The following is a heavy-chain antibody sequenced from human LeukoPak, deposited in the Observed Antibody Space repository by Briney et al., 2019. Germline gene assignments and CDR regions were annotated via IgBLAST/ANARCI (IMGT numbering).Heavy chain of an antibody. CDR2: IRSKAYGGTP. CDR3: TRWGITMVRGVILTDNWFDP. J-gene: IGHJ5*02. V-gene: IGHV3-49*03. CDR1: GLXFGDHD. D-gene: IGHD3-10*01. Sequence: GGSLRLSCTAFGLXFGDHDMSWFRQAPGKGLEWVGFIRSKAYGGTPEYAASVKGRFTISRDDSKSIAYLQMNSLKTEDTAVYYCTRWGITMVRGVILTDNWFDPWGQGTLVTVSS.